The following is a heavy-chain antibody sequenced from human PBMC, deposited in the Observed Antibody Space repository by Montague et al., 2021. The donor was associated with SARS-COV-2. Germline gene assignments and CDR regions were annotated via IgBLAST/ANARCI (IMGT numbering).Heavy chain of an antibody. CDR3: ARPLVRGAPKAFDI. V-gene: IGHV4-39*01. Sequence: SETLSLTCTVSGGPITRNYYWGWIRQPPGKGLEWVGNIYYSGTTFINPSLESRVTISVDASKNQFSLNLTSVTAADTAVYYCARPLVRGAPKAFDIWGQGALVIVSS. CDR1: GGPITRNYY. CDR2: IYYSGTT. J-gene: IGHJ3*02. D-gene: IGHD3-10*01.